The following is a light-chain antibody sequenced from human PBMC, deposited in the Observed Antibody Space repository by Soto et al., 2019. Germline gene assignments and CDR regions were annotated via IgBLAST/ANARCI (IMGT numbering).Light chain of an antibody. CDR1: SGHSTYI. CDR3: ETWDSHTWV. J-gene: IGLJ3*02. V-gene: IGLV4-60*03. CDR2: LEGSGNY. Sequence: QSVLTQSSSASASLGSSVKLTCTLSSGHSTYIIAWHQQQPGEAPRFLMKLEGSGNYSKGTGVPDRFSGSSSGADRSLTISNLQSEDEADYYCETWDSHTWVFGGGTQLTVL.